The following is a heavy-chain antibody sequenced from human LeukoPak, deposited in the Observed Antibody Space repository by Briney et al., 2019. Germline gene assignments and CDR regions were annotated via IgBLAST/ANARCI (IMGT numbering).Heavy chain of an antibody. CDR3: ARRLSSTSPPYYYYGMNV. D-gene: IGHD6-13*01. CDR1: GGSISSYY. J-gene: IGHJ6*02. CDR2: IYYTGST. V-gene: IGHV4-59*08. Sequence: SETLSLTCTVSGGSISSYYWSWIRQPPGKGLEWIGYIYYTGSTNYNPSLKSRVTISVDTSKNQFSLNLSSVTAADTAVYYCARRLSSTSPPYYYYGMNVWAKGPRSPSP.